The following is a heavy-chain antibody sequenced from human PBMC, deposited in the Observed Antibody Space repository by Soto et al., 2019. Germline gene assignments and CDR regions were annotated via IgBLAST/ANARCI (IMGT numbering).Heavy chain of an antibody. V-gene: IGHV3-21*01. J-gene: IGHJ6*02. CDR1: GFTFSSYS. CDR3: ARIAVAGTDPYYYYYGMDV. CDR2: ISSSSSYI. D-gene: IGHD6-19*01. Sequence: PGGSLRLSCAASGFTFSSYSMNWVRQAPGKGLEWVSSISSSSSYIYYADSVKGRFTISRDNAKNSLYLQMNSLRAEDTAVYYCARIAVAGTDPYYYYYGMDVWGQGTTVTV.